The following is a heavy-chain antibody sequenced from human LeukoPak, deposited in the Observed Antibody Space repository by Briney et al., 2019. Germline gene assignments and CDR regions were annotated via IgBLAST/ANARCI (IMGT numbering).Heavy chain of an antibody. CDR2: ISSSSSYI. CDR3: ARALYGSGSPSDY. V-gene: IGHV3-21*01. J-gene: IGHJ4*02. Sequence: GGSLRLSCAASGFTFSSYSMNWVRQAPGKGLEWVSSISSSSSYIYYADSVKGRFTISGDNAKNSLYLQMNSLRAEDTAVYYCARALYGSGSPSDYWGQGTLVTVSS. D-gene: IGHD3-10*01. CDR1: GFTFSSYS.